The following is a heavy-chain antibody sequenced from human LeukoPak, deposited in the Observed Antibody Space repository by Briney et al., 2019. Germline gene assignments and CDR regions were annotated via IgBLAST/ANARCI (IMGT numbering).Heavy chain of an antibody. V-gene: IGHV3-21*01. J-gene: IGHJ4*02. CDR1: GFTFSSYS. Sequence: GGSLRLSCAASGFTFSSYSMNWVRQAPGKGLEWVSSISSSSSFIYYADSVKGRFTISRDNAKNSLYLQMNSLRAEDTAVYYCAKVMYYYDSSGYFTDYWGQGTLVTVSS. CDR2: ISSSSSFI. CDR3: AKVMYYYDSSGYFTDY. D-gene: IGHD3-22*01.